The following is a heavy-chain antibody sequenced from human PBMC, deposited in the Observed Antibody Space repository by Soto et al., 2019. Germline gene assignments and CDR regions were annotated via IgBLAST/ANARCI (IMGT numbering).Heavy chain of an antibody. V-gene: IGHV4-59*08. CDR3: ARHPIVGTTLYFDY. CDR1: GGSISSYY. J-gene: IGHJ4*02. Sequence: SETLSLTCTVSGGSISSYYWSWIRQPPGKGLEWLAHIYYSGSTNYNPSLKSRITISMDTSKNQVSLKLTSVTAADTAVYYCARHPIVGTTLYFDYWGRGTLVTVSS. D-gene: IGHD1-26*01. CDR2: IYYSGST.